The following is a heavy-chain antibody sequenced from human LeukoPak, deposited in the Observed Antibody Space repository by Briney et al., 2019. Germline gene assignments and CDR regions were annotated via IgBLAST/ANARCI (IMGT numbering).Heavy chain of an antibody. CDR3: ARDYYDSSGYSD. J-gene: IGHJ4*02. CDR2: IYSGGST. D-gene: IGHD3-22*01. V-gene: IGHV3-53*01. CDR1: GFTFSNSW. Sequence: GGSLRLSCAASGFTFSNSWMTWARQAPGKGLEWVSVIYSGGSTYYADSVKGRFTISRDNSKNTLYLQMNSLRAEDTAVYYCARDYYDSSGYSDWGQGTLVTVSS.